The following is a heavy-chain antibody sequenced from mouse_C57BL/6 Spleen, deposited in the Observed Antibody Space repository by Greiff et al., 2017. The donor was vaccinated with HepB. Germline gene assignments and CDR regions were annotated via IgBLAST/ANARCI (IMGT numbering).Heavy chain of an antibody. CDR2: INPNNGGT. CDR1: GYTFTDYY. J-gene: IGHJ1*03. Sequence: EVQLQQSGPELVKPGASVKISCKASGYTFTDYYMNWVKQSHGKSLEWIGDINPNNGGTSYNQKFKGKATLTVDKSSSTAYMELRSLPSEDSAVYYCARGGVPWYFDVWGTGTTVTVSS. V-gene: IGHV1-26*01. CDR3: ARGGVPWYFDV.